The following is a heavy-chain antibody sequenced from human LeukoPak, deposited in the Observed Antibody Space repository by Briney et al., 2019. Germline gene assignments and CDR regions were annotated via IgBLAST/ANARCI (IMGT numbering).Heavy chain of an antibody. CDR1: AFTFSSYG. Sequence: GGSLRLSCAASAFTFSSYGMHWVRQAPGKGLEWVAVIWYDGSSTYYADSVKGRFTISRDNSRNTLYLQMNSLRAEDTAVYYCAKALIPRDTAMVKGYWGQGTLVTVSS. V-gene: IGHV3-33*06. D-gene: IGHD5-18*01. J-gene: IGHJ4*02. CDR3: AKALIPRDTAMVKGY. CDR2: IWYDGSST.